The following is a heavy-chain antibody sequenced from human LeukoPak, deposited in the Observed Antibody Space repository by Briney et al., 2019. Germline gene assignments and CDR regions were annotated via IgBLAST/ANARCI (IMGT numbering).Heavy chain of an antibody. CDR2: IYYSGST. CDR3: ASLPDDLLHY. D-gene: IGHD1-14*01. V-gene: IGHV4-39*01. J-gene: IGHJ4*02. CDR1: GGSISSSSYY. Sequence: KTSETLSLTCTVSGGSISSSSYYWGWIRQPPGKGLEWIGSIYYSGSTYYNPSLRSRVTISVDTSKNQFSLKLSSVTAADTAVYYCASLPDDLLHYWGQGTLVTVSS.